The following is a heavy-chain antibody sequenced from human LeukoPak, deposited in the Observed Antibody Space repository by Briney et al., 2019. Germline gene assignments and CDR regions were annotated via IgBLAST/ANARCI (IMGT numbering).Heavy chain of an antibody. Sequence: SETLSLTCTVSGGSISSSSYYWGWIRQPPGKGLEWIGSIYYSGSTYYNPSLKGRVTISVDTSKNQFSLKLSSVTAADTAVYYCARVGRTGPFDYWGQGTLVTVSS. D-gene: IGHD7-27*01. CDR2: IYYSGST. V-gene: IGHV4-39*01. CDR1: GGSISSSSYY. J-gene: IGHJ4*02. CDR3: ARVGRTGPFDY.